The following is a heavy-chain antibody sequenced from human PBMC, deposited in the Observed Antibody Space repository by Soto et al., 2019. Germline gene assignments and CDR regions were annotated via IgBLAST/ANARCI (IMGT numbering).Heavy chain of an antibody. CDR3: ARDSGADTRACFVY. CDR2: ISGNGRII. Sequence: GGSLRLSCATSGFIFSDYYMHWIRQAPGKGLEWISYISGNGRIIQYADSAKGRFTISRDNAQNSLYLQMNSLRAEDTALYFWARDSGADTRACFVYWGQGTLVTVSS. V-gene: IGHV3-11*01. CDR1: GFIFSDYY. D-gene: IGHD6-25*01. J-gene: IGHJ4*02.